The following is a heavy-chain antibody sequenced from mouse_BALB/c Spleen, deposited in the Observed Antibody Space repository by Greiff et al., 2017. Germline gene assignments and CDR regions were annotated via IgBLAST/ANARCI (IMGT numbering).Heavy chain of an antibody. Sequence: QVQLQQSGAELMKPGASVKISCKASGYTFTSYTMHWVKQRPGQGLEWIGYINPSTGYTEYNQKFKDKATLTADKSSSTAYMQLSSLTSEDSAVYYCAAGPLWYYFDYWGQGTTLTVSS. CDR3: AAGPLWYYFDY. CDR2: INPSTGYT. CDR1: GYTFTSYT. J-gene: IGHJ2*01. V-gene: IGHV1S26*01. D-gene: IGHD2-1*01.